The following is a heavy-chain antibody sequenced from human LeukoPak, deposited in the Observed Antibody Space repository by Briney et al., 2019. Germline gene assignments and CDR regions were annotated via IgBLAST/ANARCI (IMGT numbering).Heavy chain of an antibody. CDR3: ARGRGAARLYYYMDV. CDR1: GFTFSSYG. Sequence: PGGSLRLSCAASGFTFSSYGMSWVRQAPGKGLEWVSAISGSGGFTYYADSVKGRFTISRDNSKNTLYLQMNSLRAEDTAVYYCARGRGAARLYYYMDVWGKGTTVTVSS. J-gene: IGHJ6*03. CDR2: ISGSGGFT. D-gene: IGHD6-6*01. V-gene: IGHV3-23*01.